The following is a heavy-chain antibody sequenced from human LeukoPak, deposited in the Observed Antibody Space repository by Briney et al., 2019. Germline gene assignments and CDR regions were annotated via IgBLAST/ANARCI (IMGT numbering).Heavy chain of an antibody. Sequence: GGSLRLSCAASGFTFSSYGMHWVRQAPGKGLEWVSYISSSGSTIYYADSVKGRFTISRDNSKNSLYLEMSSLRIEDTAFYYCAKDFQGIVGATQIDFWGQGTLVTVSS. CDR2: ISSSGSTI. CDR3: AKDFQGIVGATQIDF. D-gene: IGHD1-26*01. V-gene: IGHV3-48*04. J-gene: IGHJ4*02. CDR1: GFTFSSYG.